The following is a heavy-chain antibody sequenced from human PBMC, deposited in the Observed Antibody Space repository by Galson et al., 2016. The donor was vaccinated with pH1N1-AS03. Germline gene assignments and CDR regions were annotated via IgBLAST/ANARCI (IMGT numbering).Heavy chain of an antibody. Sequence: SVKVSCKASGGTFNTYSFNWVRQAPGQGLEWMGGIIPVFGTANYAQQFQDRVTITADASRREAYMEIRSLRSEDSALYFCARGIRNTKTNFGMDAWGQGTAVIVSS. CDR2: IIPVFGTA. D-gene: IGHD1-14*01. CDR3: ARGIRNTKTNFGMDA. V-gene: IGHV1-69*13. J-gene: IGHJ6*02. CDR1: GGTFNTYS.